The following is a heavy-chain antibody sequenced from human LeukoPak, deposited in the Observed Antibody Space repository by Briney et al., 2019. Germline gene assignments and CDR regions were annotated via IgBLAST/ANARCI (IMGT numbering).Heavy chain of an antibody. J-gene: IGHJ4*02. CDR2: IDTDGSST. V-gene: IGHV3-74*01. CDR3: AKETPPFYDILTGQIDY. CDR1: GFTFSSYW. Sequence: GGSLRLSCAASGFTFSSYWMHWVRQTPEKGLVWVSRIDTDGSSTIYADSVRGRFTISRDNAKNTLYLQMNSLRAEDTAVYYCAKETPPFYDILTGQIDYWGQGTLVTVSS. D-gene: IGHD3-9*01.